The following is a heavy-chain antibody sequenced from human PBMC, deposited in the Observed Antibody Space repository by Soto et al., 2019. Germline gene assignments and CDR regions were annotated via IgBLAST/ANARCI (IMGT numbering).Heavy chain of an antibody. CDR2: IIPILGIA. CDR3: ARNEYYYDSSGYSDAFDI. Sequence: QVHLVQSGAEVKKPGSSVKVSCKASGGTFSSYTISWVRQAPGQGLEWMGRIIPILGIANYAQKFQGRVTITADKSASTAYMELSSLRSEDTAVYYCARNEYYYDSSGYSDAFDIWGQGTMVTVSS. J-gene: IGHJ3*02. V-gene: IGHV1-69*02. D-gene: IGHD3-22*01. CDR1: GGTFSSYT.